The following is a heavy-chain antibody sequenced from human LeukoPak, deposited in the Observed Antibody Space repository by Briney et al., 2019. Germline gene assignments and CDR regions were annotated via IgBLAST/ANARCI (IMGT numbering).Heavy chain of an antibody. D-gene: IGHD4-17*01. CDR3: ARGHDYGDYAHFDY. CDR1: GGSVSSGSYY. Sequence: PSETLSLTCTVSGGSVSSGSYYWSWIRQPPGKGLEGIGSIYDSGSTYYNPSLKSRVTISVDTSKNQFSLKLNSVTAADTAVYYCARGHDYGDYAHFDYWGQGTLVTVSS. J-gene: IGHJ4*02. V-gene: IGHV4-39*01. CDR2: IYDSGST.